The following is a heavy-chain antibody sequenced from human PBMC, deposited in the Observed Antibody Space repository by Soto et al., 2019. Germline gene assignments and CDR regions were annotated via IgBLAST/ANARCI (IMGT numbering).Heavy chain of an antibody. D-gene: IGHD3-3*01. CDR3: AREARFLEWLLWPRNPYYYYGMDV. Sequence: PGGSLRLSCAASGFTFSSYEMNWVRQAPGKGLEWVSYISSSGSTIYYADSVKGRFTISRDNAKNSLYLQMNSLRAEDTAVYYCAREARFLEWLLWPRNPYYYYGMDVWGQGTTVTVSS. CDR1: GFTFSSYE. J-gene: IGHJ6*02. V-gene: IGHV3-48*03. CDR2: ISSSGSTI.